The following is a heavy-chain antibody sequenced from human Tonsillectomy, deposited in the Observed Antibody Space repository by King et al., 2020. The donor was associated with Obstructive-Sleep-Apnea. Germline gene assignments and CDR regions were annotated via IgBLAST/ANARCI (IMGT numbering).Heavy chain of an antibody. Sequence: VQLVESGGALVQPGESLRLSCAVSGFKFNSYVMSWVRQAPGLGLEWVSSITSGGSTYYAGSVKGRFTISRENSKNTLFLHMNSVRVEDTAIYYCAKADRSGFWGYFDSWGQGTLVTVSS. D-gene: IGHD6-25*01. V-gene: IGHV3-23*04. J-gene: IGHJ4*02. CDR2: ITSGGST. CDR1: GFKFNSYV. CDR3: AKADRSGFWGYFDS.